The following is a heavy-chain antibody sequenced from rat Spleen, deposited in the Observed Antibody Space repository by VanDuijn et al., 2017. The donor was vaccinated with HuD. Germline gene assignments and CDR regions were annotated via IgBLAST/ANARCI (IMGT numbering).Heavy chain of an antibody. CDR1: GFTFSNCD. CDR3: TSHASYSTYSPFVY. CDR2: ITNTGDNA. V-gene: IGHV5-31*01. Sequence: EVQLVESDGGLVQPGGSLKLSCAASGFTFSNCDMTWIRQAPGKGLEWVASITNTGDNAHYPDFVKGRFTISRDNAKSTLSLQMDSLRSEDTATYYCTSHASYSTYSPFVYWGQGTLVTVSS. D-gene: IGHD1-2*01. J-gene: IGHJ3*01.